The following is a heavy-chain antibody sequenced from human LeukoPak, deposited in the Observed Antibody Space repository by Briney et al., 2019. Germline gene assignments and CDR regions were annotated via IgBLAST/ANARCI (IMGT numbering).Heavy chain of an antibody. V-gene: IGHV1-69*02. CDR3: ARVSDYYYMDV. CDR2: IIPILGIA. CDR1: GGTFSSYT. J-gene: IGHJ6*03. Sequence: SVKVSCKASGGTFSSYTISWVRQAPGQGLEWMGRIIPILGIANYAQKFQGRVTVTADKSTSTAYMELSSLRSEDTAVYYCARVSDYYYMDVWGKGTTVTVSS.